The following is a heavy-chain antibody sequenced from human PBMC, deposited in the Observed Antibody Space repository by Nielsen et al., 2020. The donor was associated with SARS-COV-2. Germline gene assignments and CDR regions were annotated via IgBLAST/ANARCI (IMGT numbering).Heavy chain of an antibody. V-gene: IGHV3-23*01. CDR2: ISGSGGST. CDR1: GFTFSSYA. CDR3: AKPTPDSSGWTNWFDP. D-gene: IGHD3-22*01. Sequence: GGSLRLSCAASGFTFSSYAMSWVRQAPGKGLEWVSAISGSGGSTYYADSVKGRFTISRDNSKNTLYLQMNSLRAEDTAVYYCAKPTPDSSGWTNWFDPWGQGTLVTVSS. J-gene: IGHJ5*02.